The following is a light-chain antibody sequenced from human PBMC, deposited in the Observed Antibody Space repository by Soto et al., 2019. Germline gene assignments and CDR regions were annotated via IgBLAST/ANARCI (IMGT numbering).Light chain of an antibody. CDR1: QGIGNA. CDR2: GAS. Sequence: AIQMTQSPSSRSASLGDRVTISCGASQGIGNALGWYQQKPGKPPKVLIYGASNLQSGVPPRFSVSGSGTDFTLAISSLKHEDSATYYCLQDINYTWTFGQGTKVDIK. V-gene: IGKV1-6*01. CDR3: LQDINYTWT. J-gene: IGKJ1*01.